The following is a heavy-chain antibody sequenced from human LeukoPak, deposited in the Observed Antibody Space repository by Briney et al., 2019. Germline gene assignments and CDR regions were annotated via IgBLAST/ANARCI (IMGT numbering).Heavy chain of an antibody. J-gene: IGHJ5*02. Sequence: SVKVSCKASGGTFSSYAISWVRQAPGQGLEWMGGIIPIFGTANYAQKFQGRVTITADKSTSTAYMELSSLRSEDTAVYYCATLRKMVRGVIPWGQGTLVTVSS. V-gene: IGHV1-69*06. CDR1: GGTFSSYA. CDR3: ATLRKMVRGVIP. CDR2: IIPIFGTA. D-gene: IGHD3-10*01.